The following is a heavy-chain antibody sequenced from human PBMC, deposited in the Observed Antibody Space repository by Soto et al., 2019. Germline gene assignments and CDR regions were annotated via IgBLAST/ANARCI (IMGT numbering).Heavy chain of an antibody. J-gene: IGHJ4*02. CDR2: INAGNGNT. CDR1: GYTFTSYA. V-gene: IGHV1-3*01. CDR3: ARAAAGPNPPDY. Sequence: QVQLVQSGAEVKKPGASVKVSCKASGYTFTSYAMHWVRQAPGQRLEWMGWINAGNGNTKYSQKFQGRVTITRDTSASAAYMELSSLRSEDTAVYYCARAAAGPNPPDYWGQGTLVTVSS. D-gene: IGHD6-13*01.